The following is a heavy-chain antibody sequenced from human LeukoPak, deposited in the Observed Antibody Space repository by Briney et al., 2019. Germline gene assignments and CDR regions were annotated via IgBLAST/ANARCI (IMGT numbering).Heavy chain of an antibody. D-gene: IGHD1-26*01. V-gene: IGHV3-53*01. CDR3: ARGGAPPDKYYYCYGMDV. CDR1: GFTVSSNY. Sequence: GGSLRLSCAASGFTVSSNYMSWVRQAPGKGLEWVSVIYSGGSTYYADSVKGRFTISRDNSKNTLYLQMNSLRAEDTAVYYCARGGAPPDKYYYCYGMDVWGQGTTVTVSS. CDR2: IYSGGST. J-gene: IGHJ6*02.